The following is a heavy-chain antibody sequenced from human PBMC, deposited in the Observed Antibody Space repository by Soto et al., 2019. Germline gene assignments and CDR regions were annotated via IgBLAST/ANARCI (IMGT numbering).Heavy chain of an antibody. CDR3: ASVARRISRVAYYSWGMDV. CDR2: ISYDGSNK. Sequence: QVQLVESGGGVVQPGRSLRLSCAASGFTFSSYAMHWVRQAPGKGLEWVAVISYDGSNKYYADSVKGRVTISRDNSKNTRYLKLTSLRAVDTDVDYCASVARRISRVAYYSWGMDVWGQVATVTGSS. J-gene: IGHJ6*02. V-gene: IGHV3-30-3*01. CDR1: GFTFSSYA. D-gene: IGHD3-3*02.